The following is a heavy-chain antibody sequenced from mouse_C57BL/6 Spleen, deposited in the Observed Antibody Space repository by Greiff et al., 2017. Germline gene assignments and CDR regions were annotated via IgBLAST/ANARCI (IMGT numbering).Heavy chain of an antibody. CDR1: GFTFNTYA. CDR2: IRSKSSNYAT. J-gene: IGHJ4*01. V-gene: IGHV10-3*01. D-gene: IGHD1-1*01. CDR3: VSDYCSSYDYAMDY. Sequence: EVQRVESGGGLVQPKGSLKLSCAASGFTFNTYAMHWVRQAPGKGLEWVARIRSKSSNYATYYADSVKDRFTISRDDSQSMLYLQMNNLKTEDTAMYYCVSDYCSSYDYAMDYWGQGTSVTVSS.